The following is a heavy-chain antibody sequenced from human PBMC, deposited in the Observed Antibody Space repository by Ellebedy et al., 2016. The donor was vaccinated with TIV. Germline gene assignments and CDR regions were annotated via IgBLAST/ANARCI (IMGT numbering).Heavy chain of an antibody. Sequence: MPSETLSLTCAVYGWSFNGYYWSWIRQPPGKGLEWIGEINHSGSINYNPSLKSRVTITVDTSKNQFSLKLSSVTAADPAVYYCARSPRYCSGGSCNHWGQGTLVTVSS. CDR3: ARSPRYCSGGSCNH. V-gene: IGHV4-34*01. D-gene: IGHD2-15*01. CDR1: GWSFNGYY. CDR2: INHSGSI. J-gene: IGHJ5*02.